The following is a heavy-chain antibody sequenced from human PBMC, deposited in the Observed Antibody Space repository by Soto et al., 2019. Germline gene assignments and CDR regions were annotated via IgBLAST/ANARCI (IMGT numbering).Heavy chain of an antibody. CDR2: ISSNGGST. J-gene: IGHJ2*01. Sequence: EVQLVESGGGLVQPGGSLRLSCAASGFTFSSYAMHWVRQAPGKGLEYVSAISSNGGSTYYANSVKGRFTISRDNSKNTLYLQMGSLRAEDMAVYYCARDLTAYCGGVCYYWYFDLWGRGTLVTVSS. CDR1: GFTFSSYA. V-gene: IGHV3-64*01. CDR3: ARDLTAYCGGVCYYWYFDL. D-gene: IGHD2-21*02.